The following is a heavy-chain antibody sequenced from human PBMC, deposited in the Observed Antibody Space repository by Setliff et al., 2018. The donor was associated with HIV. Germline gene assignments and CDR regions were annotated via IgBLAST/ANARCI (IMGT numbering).Heavy chain of an antibody. CDR3: ARDLRGTQSSDY. CDR2: VYHRGET. D-gene: IGHD1-1*01. V-gene: IGHV4-38-2*02. J-gene: IGHJ4*02. Sequence: SETLSLTCDVSGFSMSNFYYWGWIRQPPGKGLEWIGSVYHRGETYYKPSLKGRVTISIDSSKSQISLNVTSVTAADTAVYYCARDLRGTQSSDYWGQGTLVTVSS. CDR1: GFSMSNFYY.